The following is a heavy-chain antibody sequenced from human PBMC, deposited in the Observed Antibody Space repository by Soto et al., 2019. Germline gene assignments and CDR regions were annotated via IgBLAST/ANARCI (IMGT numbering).Heavy chain of an antibody. CDR1: GGSISSSSYY. CDR3: AGAIAAAGTIRFDP. V-gene: IGHV4-39*01. Sequence: SETLSLTCTVSGGSISSSSYYWGWIRQPPGKGLEWIGSIYYSGSTYYNPSLKSRVTISVDTSKNQFSLKLSSVTAADTAVYYCAGAIAAAGTIRFDPWGQGTLVTVSS. J-gene: IGHJ5*02. D-gene: IGHD6-13*01. CDR2: IYYSGST.